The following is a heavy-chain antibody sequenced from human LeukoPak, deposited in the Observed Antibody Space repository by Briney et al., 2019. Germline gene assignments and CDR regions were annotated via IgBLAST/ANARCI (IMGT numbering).Heavy chain of an antibody. CDR2: IYSGGST. CDR1: GFTVSSNY. J-gene: IGHJ4*02. Sequence: GSLRLSCAASGFTVSSNYMSWVRQAPGKGLEWVSVIYSGGSTYFTDSVKGRFTISRDNSKNTLYLQMNSLRAEDTAVYYCARVDAYYYGSGPFDYWGQGTLVTVSS. CDR3: ARVDAYYYGSGPFDY. V-gene: IGHV3-66*02. D-gene: IGHD3-10*01.